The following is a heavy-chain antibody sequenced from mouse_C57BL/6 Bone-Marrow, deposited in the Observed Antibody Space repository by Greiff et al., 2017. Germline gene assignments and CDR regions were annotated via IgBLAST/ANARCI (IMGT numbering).Heavy chain of an antibody. CDR2: IYPGSGST. CDR3: ARFYYDSSYGFAY. Sequence: QVKLQQPGAELVQPGASVKMSCKASGYTFTSYWIPWVKQRPGQGLEWIGDIYPGSGSTNYNEKFKSKATLTVDTSASTAYMQLSSLTSEDSAVSYCARFYYDSSYGFAYWGQETLVTVSA. J-gene: IGHJ3*01. V-gene: IGHV1-55*01. CDR1: GYTFTSYW. D-gene: IGHD1-1*01.